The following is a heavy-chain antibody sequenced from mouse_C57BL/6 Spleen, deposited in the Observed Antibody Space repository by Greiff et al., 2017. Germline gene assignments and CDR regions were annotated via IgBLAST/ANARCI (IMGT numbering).Heavy chain of an antibody. CDR1: GYAFSSYW. J-gene: IGHJ1*03. V-gene: IGHV1-80*01. Sequence: QVQLQQSGAELVKPGASVKISCKASGYAFSSYWMNWVKQRPGKGLEWIGQIYPGDGDTNYNGKFKGKATLTADKSSSTAYMQLSSLTSEDSAVYFCARSSITTVVADWYFDVWGTGTTVTVSS. CDR2: IYPGDGDT. D-gene: IGHD1-1*01. CDR3: ARSSITTVVADWYFDV.